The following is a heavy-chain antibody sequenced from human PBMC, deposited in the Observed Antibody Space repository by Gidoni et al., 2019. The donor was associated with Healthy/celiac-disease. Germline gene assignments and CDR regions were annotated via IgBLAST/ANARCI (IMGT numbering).Heavy chain of an antibody. J-gene: IGHJ4*02. V-gene: IGHV3-21*01. CDR2: ISSSGSYI. CDR1: GFTFRSYS. CDR3: ARVGGEMAFDY. Sequence: EVQLVESGGGLVKRGGALRLAWAASGFTFRSYSMNWVRQAPGKGLEWFSTISSSGSYIYYAVSVKGRFTISRDNAKNSLYLQMNSLRAEDTAVYYCARVGGEMAFDYWGQGTLVTVSS. D-gene: IGHD4-17*01.